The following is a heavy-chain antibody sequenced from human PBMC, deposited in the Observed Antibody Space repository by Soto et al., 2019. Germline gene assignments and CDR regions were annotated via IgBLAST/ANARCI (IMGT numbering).Heavy chain of an antibody. J-gene: IGHJ5*02. Sequence: QVQLQESGPGLVKPSQTLSLTCTVSGGSISSGGYYWSWIRQHPGKGLEWIGYTYYSGSTYYNPSXXGRVNTSVDTXXNXCXXQRSSVTAADTAVYYCARETRDIVVVTAENYGCDPWGQGTLVTVSS. CDR1: GGSISSGGYY. V-gene: IGHV4-31*03. CDR2: TYYSGST. D-gene: IGHD2-2*01. CDR3: ARETRDIVVVTAENYGCDP.